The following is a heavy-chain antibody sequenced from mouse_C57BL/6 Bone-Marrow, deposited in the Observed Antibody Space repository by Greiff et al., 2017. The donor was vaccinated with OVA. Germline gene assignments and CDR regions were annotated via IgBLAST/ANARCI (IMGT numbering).Heavy chain of an antibody. CDR1: GYTFTSYW. J-gene: IGHJ3*01. D-gene: IGHD2-12*01. CDR2: IHPNSGST. V-gene: IGHV1-64*01. CDR3: ARSNSYDWFAY. Sequence: QVQLQQPGAELVKPGASVKLSCKASGYTFTSYWMHWVKQRPGQGLEWIGMIHPNSGSTNYNEKFKSKATLTVDKSSSTAYMQLSSLTSEDSAVYYCARSNSYDWFAYWGQGTLVTVSA.